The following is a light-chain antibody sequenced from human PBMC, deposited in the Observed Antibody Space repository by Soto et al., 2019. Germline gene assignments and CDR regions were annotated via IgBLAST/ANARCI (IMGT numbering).Light chain of an antibody. J-gene: IGLJ2*01. CDR2: EVS. V-gene: IGLV2-8*01. CDR3: SSYTSSSTLI. Sequence: QSALTQPPSASGSPGQSVTISCTGTSSDVGGYNYVSWYQQHPGKAPKLMIYEVSKRPSGVPFRFSASKSGNTASLTISGLQAEDEADYYCSSYTSSSTLIFGGGTKLTVL. CDR1: SSDVGGYNY.